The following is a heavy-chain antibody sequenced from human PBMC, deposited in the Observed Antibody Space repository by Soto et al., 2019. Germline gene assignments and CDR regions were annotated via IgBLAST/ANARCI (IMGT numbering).Heavy chain of an antibody. D-gene: IGHD3-16*01. J-gene: IGHJ4*02. CDR3: ATRTSVFGIVTFY. CDR2: IHQSGDT. CDR1: GDSVSNGNW. Sequence: QVQLKESGPGLVTPWGTLSLTCAVSGDSVSNGNWWCWVRQTPGRGLEWVGEIHQSGDTNYNPSLKSRVAVSADRSNNQYALRLNSVTAADTAMYYCATRTSVFGIVTFYWGPGMLVTVSS. V-gene: IGHV4-4*02.